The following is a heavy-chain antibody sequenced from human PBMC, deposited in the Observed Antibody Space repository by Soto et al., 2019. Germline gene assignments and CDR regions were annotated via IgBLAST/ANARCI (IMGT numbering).Heavy chain of an antibody. J-gene: IGHJ6*02. CDR3: ARGGYCSSTSCHSDYYGMDV. Sequence: EVQLVESGGGLVQPGGSLRLSCAASGFTFSDHYMDWVRQAPGKGLSWVGRTRNKANSYTTEYAASVKGRFTISRDDSKNSLYLQMNSLKTEDTAVYYCARGGYCSSTSCHSDYYGMDVWGQGTTVTVSS. D-gene: IGHD2-2*01. CDR2: TRNKANSYTT. CDR1: GFTFSDHY. V-gene: IGHV3-72*01.